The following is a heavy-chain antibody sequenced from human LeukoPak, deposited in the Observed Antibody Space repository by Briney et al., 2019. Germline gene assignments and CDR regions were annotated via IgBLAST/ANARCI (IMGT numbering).Heavy chain of an antibody. CDR3: ARNARYNWFDP. CDR1: SGSLSTSNYY. CDR2: IFYSGST. J-gene: IGHJ5*02. Sequence: SETLSLTCTVSSGSLSTSNYYWGWVRQPPGKALEWIGNIFYSGSTYYSPSLKSRVTISLDTSRNQFSLKVSSVTAADTAVYYCARNARYNWFDPWGQGTLVTVSS. V-gene: IGHV4-39*07.